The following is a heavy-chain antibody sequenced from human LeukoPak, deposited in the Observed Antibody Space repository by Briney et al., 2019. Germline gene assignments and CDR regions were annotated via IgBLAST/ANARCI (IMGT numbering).Heavy chain of an antibody. CDR3: ARPSYYGGSAR. D-gene: IGHD2-21*01. J-gene: IGHJ4*02. CDR1: GDSIRSTSYY. CDR2: VYYDGST. V-gene: IGHV4-39*01. Sequence: KPSETLSLTCTVSGDSIRSTSYYWAWIRQPPGKGLEWIGSVYYDGSTYFNPSLKSRVTISVDTSKNQFTLKMRSVTAADTAVYYCARPSYYGGSARWGRGSLVTVSP.